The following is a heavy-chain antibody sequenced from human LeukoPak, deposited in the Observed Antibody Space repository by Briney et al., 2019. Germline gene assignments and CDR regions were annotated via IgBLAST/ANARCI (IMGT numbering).Heavy chain of an antibody. Sequence: GGSLRLSCAASGFSSRSYGMHWVRQAPGKGLEWVTIVSHDGSKKFYADSVKGRFTISRDNSKNTVYLQMNSLRAEDTAVYYCAKDLGEARDYFDSWGQGTLVTVSS. CDR1: GFSSRSYG. CDR3: AKDLGEARDYFDS. CDR2: VSHDGSKK. V-gene: IGHV3-30*18. D-gene: IGHD3-10*01. J-gene: IGHJ4*02.